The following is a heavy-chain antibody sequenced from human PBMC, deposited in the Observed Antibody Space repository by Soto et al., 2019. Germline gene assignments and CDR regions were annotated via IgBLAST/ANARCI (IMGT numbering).Heavy chain of an antibody. CDR3: TAELAVADPSYFDY. CDR1: GFTFSNAW. J-gene: IGHJ4*02. Sequence: EVQLVESGGGLVKPGGSLRLSCAASGFTFSNAWMSWVRQAPGKGLEWVGRIKSKTDGGTTDYAAPVKGRFTISRDDSKNTLYLQMNSLKTEDTAVYYCTAELAVADPSYFDYWGQGTLVTVSS. D-gene: IGHD6-19*01. CDR2: IKSKTDGGTT. V-gene: IGHV3-15*01.